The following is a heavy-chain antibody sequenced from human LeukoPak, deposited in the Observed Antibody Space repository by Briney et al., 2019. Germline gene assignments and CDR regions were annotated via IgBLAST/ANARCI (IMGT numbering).Heavy chain of an antibody. J-gene: IGHJ4*02. Sequence: GESLKISCKGSGYSFTNSWIGWVRQMPGKGLEWMGIIYPGDSDTRYSPSFQGQVTISADKSIGTAYLQWSSLKASGTAMYYCARGSTVTTVDYWGQGTLVTVSS. D-gene: IGHD4-17*01. CDR1: GYSFTNSW. V-gene: IGHV5-51*01. CDR2: IYPGDSDT. CDR3: ARGSTVTTVDY.